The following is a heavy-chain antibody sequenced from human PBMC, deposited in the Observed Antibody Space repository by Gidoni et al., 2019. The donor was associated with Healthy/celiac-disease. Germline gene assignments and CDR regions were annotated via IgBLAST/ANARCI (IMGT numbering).Heavy chain of an antibody. CDR3: ARVSSPYATPGAHYFDY. J-gene: IGHJ4*02. CDR1: GCTLSSYS. D-gene: IGHD2-8*01. V-gene: IGHV3-48*02. Sequence: EVQLVESGGGVVQPGGSLRLSGAAAGCTLSSYSMNWVRQAPGKGLGWVSNISSSSNSISYADSVKGRFTISRDNAKNSLYLQMNSLRDEDTAVYYCARVSSPYATPGAHYFDYWGQGTLVTVSS. CDR2: ISSSSNSI.